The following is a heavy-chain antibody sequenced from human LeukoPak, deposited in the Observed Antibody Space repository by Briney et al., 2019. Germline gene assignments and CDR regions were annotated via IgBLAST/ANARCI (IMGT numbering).Heavy chain of an antibody. J-gene: IGHJ3*02. CDR2: ISYDGSNK. CDR3: ARTVTTLGAFDI. D-gene: IGHD4-17*01. Sequence: GGSLRLSCAASGFSFTTYAMSWVRQAPGKGLEWVAVISYDGSNKYYADSVKGRFTISRDNSKNTLYLQMNSLRAEGTAVYYCARTVTTLGAFDIWGQGTMVTVSS. CDR1: GFSFTTYA. V-gene: IGHV3-30*03.